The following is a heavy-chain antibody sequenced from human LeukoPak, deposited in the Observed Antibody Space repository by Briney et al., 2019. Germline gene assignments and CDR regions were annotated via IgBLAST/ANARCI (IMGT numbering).Heavy chain of an antibody. CDR2: INPNSGGT. V-gene: IGHV1-2*02. D-gene: IGHD5-12*01. J-gene: IGHJ4*02. Sequence: ASVNVSCKASGYTFTGYYMHWVRQAPGQGLEWMGWINPNSGGTNYAQTFQGRVSMTRDTSISTAYMELSRLRFDDTAVYYCEARGYSDYDSLYYFDYWGQGTLVTVSS. CDR1: GYTFTGYY. CDR3: EARGYSDYDSLYYFDY.